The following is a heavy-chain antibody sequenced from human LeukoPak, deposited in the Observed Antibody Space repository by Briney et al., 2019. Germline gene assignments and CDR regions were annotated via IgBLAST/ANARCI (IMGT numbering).Heavy chain of an antibody. Sequence: VASVKVSCKASGYTFTGYYMHWVRQAPGQGLEWMGWINPNSGGTNYAQKFQGRVTMTRDTSISTAYMELSRLRSDDTAVYHCASEGIAAAGFGFDYWGQGTLVTVSS. CDR1: GYTFTGYY. V-gene: IGHV1-2*02. CDR3: ASEGIAAAGFGFDY. D-gene: IGHD6-13*01. J-gene: IGHJ4*02. CDR2: INPNSGGT.